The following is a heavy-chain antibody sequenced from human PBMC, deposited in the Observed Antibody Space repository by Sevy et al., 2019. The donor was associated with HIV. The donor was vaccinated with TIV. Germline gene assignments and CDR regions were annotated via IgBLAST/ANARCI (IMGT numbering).Heavy chain of an antibody. J-gene: IGHJ4*02. CDR2: IYPNGGDT. D-gene: IGHD3-3*01. CDR1: GYTFAAYY. V-gene: IGHV1-2*02. Sequence: ASVKVSCKTSGYTFAAYYIHWVRQAPGQGLEWLGWIYPNGGDTPYAQQFQGRVTVTMITSINTVYMELSRLISDDTAVDYCARGKREEWLLYLDNRGQGTLVTVSS. CDR3: ARGKREEWLLYLDN.